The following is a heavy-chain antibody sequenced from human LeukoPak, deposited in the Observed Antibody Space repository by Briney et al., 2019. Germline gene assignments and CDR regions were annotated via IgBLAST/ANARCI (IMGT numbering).Heavy chain of an antibody. V-gene: IGHV3-7*03. CDR3: ARERRIVERSFDY. CDR2: IKRDESEK. D-gene: IGHD1-26*01. CDR1: GGSISSGNW. Sequence: ETLSLTCAVSGGSISSGNWWSWVRQAPGKGLEWVANIKRDESEKSYVDSVKGRFTISRDNGKNSLYLQMNSLRGEDTAVYYCARERRIVERSFDYWGQGTLVTVSS. J-gene: IGHJ4*02.